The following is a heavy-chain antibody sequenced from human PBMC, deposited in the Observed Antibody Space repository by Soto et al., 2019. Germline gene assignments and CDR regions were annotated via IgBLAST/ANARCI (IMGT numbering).Heavy chain of an antibody. V-gene: IGHV1-18*01. CDR2: ISVYNGNT. Sequence: QVQLVQSGAEEKKPGASVKVSCKASGYTFTSYGISWVRQAPGQGLEWMGWISVYNGNTNYAQKLQGRVTMTTDTPTSTAYMAQKGLPSDVTPVDGCASIEGVPGATGIDYCGPGTLFT. J-gene: IGHJ4*01. CDR3: ASIEGVPGATGIDY. CDR1: GYTFTSYG. D-gene: IGHD1-26*01.